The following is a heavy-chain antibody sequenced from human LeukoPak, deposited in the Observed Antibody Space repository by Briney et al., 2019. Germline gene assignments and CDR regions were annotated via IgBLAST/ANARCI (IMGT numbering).Heavy chain of an antibody. V-gene: IGHV3-64*02. Sequence: GGSLRLSCAASGFTFSTYAMHWVRQAPGKGLEYVSAISSTSGDSTYYADSVKGRFTISRDNSKNTLYLQMNSLRAEDTAVYYCARMKQPDYWGQGTLVTVSS. CDR3: ARMKQPDY. J-gene: IGHJ4*02. CDR2: ISSTSGDST. D-gene: IGHD6-13*01. CDR1: GFTFSTYA.